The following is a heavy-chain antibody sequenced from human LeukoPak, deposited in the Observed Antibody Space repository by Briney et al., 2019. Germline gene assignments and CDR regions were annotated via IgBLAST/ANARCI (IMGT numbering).Heavy chain of an antibody. CDR1: GGSISSYY. CDR3: AREDPSGSYDY. Sequence: PSETLSLTCTVSGGSISSYYWNWIRQPPGKGLEWIGNIYYSGSTNYNPSLKSRVTISVDTSKNQFSLKLSSVTAADTAVYYCAREDPSGSYDYWGQGTLVTVPS. J-gene: IGHJ4*02. CDR2: IYYSGST. D-gene: IGHD1-26*01. V-gene: IGHV4-59*01.